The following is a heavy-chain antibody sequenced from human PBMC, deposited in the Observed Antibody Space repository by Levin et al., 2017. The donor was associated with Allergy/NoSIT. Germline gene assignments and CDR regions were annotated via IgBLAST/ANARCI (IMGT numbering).Heavy chain of an antibody. V-gene: IGHV3-30*04. Sequence: GESLKISCAVSGFTFSNYAMHWVRQAPGKGLEWLAAISYEGRKNYYADSVKGRFTISRDSSKNTLYLQMKSLRAEDTAIYYCARDKLYYDSSGYPYYLFYGLDVWGQGTTVTVSS. D-gene: IGHD3-22*01. J-gene: IGHJ6*02. CDR1: GFTFSNYA. CDR2: ISYEGRKN. CDR3: ARDKLYYDSSGYPYYLFYGLDV.